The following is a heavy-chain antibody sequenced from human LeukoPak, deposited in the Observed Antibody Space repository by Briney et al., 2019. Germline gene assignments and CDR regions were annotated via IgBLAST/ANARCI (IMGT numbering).Heavy chain of an antibody. CDR3: ATEWLLGAMNAFDI. J-gene: IGHJ3*02. Sequence: PGGSLRLSCVTSEFTFSSYEMNWVRQAPGKGLEWVSYISGSGSPIFYADSVKGRFTISRDNAQNSLYLQINSLGAEDTAVYYCATEWLLGAMNAFDIWGQGTMVTVSS. CDR2: ISGSGSPI. V-gene: IGHV3-48*03. D-gene: IGHD3-22*01. CDR1: EFTFSSYE.